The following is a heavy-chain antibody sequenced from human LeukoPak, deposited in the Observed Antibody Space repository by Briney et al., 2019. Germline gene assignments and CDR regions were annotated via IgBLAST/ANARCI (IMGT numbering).Heavy chain of an antibody. V-gene: IGHV4-39*01. CDR2: IYYSGST. CDR3: ARHYYYDSSGYYYVFSRPYFDY. J-gene: IGHJ4*02. CDR1: GGSISSSSYY. D-gene: IGHD3-22*01. Sequence: PSETLSLTCTVSGGSISSSSYYWGWVRQPPGKGLEWIGRIYYSGSTYYNPSLKSRVTISVDTSKNQFSLKLSSVTAADTAVYYCARHYYYDSSGYYYVFSRPYFDYWGQGTLVTVSS.